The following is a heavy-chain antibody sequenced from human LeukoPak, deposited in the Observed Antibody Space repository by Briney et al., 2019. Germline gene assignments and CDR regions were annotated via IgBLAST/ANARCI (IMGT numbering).Heavy chain of an antibody. CDR3: AKDSYGGPGPYYFDY. CDR1: GFTFSSYA. CDR2: ISGSGGST. D-gene: IGHD4-23*01. Sequence: GGSPRLSCAASGFTFSSYAMSWVRQAPGKGLEWVSTISGSGGSTYYADSVKGRFTISRDNSKNTLYLQMNSLRAEDTAVYYCAKDSYGGPGPYYFDYWGQGTLVTVSS. J-gene: IGHJ4*02. V-gene: IGHV3-23*01.